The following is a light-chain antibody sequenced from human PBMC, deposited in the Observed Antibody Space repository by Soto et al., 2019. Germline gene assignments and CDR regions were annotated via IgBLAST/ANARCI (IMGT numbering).Light chain of an antibody. Sequence: EIVLTQSPGTLSLSPGERATPSCRASQSISNNYLSWYQQKPGQAPRLLIYLASTRATGIPDRFSGSGSGTDFTLTISRLEPEDFAVYYCQQYGDSPPSYTFGQGTKLDLK. CDR2: LAS. V-gene: IGKV3-20*01. CDR1: QSISNNY. CDR3: QQYGDSPPSYT. J-gene: IGKJ2*01.